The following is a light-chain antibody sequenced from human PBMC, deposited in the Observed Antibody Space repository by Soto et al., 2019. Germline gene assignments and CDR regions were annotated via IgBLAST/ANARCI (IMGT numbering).Light chain of an antibody. CDR1: QSVGSS. J-gene: IGKJ2*01. V-gene: IGKV3-15*01. CDR2: DAS. Sequence: EIVMTQSPATLSVSPGERATLSCRASQSVGSSLAWYQQKPGQPPKVLNYDASTRATGVPARFSGSGSGTEFTLTISSLQSEDFAVYYCQQYSFWYTFGQGTKLEIK. CDR3: QQYSFWYT.